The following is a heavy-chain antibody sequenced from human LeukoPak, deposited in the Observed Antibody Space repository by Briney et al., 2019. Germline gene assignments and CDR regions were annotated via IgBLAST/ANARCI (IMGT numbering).Heavy chain of an antibody. CDR3: AKDGERWLQLHYGMDV. CDR1: GLTVDDYG. V-gene: IGHV3-43*02. Sequence: GGSLRLSCEASGLTVDDYGMHWVRQAPGKGLEWVSLISGDGGSTYYADSVKGRFTISRDNSKNSLYLQMNSLRTEDTALYYCAKDGERWLQLHYGMDVWGQGTTVTVSS. CDR2: ISGDGGST. J-gene: IGHJ6*02. D-gene: IGHD5-24*01.